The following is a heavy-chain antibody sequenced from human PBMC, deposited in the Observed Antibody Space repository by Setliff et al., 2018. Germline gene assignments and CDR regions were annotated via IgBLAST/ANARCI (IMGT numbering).Heavy chain of an antibody. CDR2: INPMFRSG. D-gene: IGHD6-13*01. CDR1: AYTFSGYY. Sequence: ASVKVSCKASAYTFSGYYIHWVRQAPGQGLQWMGWINPMFRSGNYAQRFQGRVTITADESTSTVYMELTSLRAEDTAVYYCARGKMDVVAAGGKYCAMDVWGQGTAVTVSS. J-gene: IGHJ6*02. V-gene: IGHV1-69*13. CDR3: ARGKMDVVAAGGKYCAMDV.